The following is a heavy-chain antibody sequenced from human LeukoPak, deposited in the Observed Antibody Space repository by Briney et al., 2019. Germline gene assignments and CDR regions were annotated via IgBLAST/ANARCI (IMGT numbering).Heavy chain of an antibody. J-gene: IGHJ4*02. CDR1: GGSFSPYY. CDR3: ARGAPGWIIAAAGIDYYFDY. V-gene: IGHV4-59*01. Sequence: SETLSLTCAVYGGSFSPYYWSWIRQPPGKGLEWIGYIYYSGSTNYNPSLKSRVTISVDTSKNQFSLKLSSVTAADTAVYYCARGAPGWIIAAAGIDYYFDYWGQGTLVTVSS. D-gene: IGHD6-13*01. CDR2: IYYSGST.